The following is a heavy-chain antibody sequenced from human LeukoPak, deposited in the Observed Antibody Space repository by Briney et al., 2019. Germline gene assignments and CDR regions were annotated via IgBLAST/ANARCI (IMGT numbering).Heavy chain of an antibody. V-gene: IGHV3-7*01. J-gene: IGHJ4*02. Sequence: GGSLRLSCVVSGFSFNTYWMIWVRQAPGKGLERVANIKEDGTVKYYLDSVKGRFTISRDNAKNSLYLQMNSLRAEDTAVYYCAREIVPDYWGQGTLVTVSS. D-gene: IGHD2/OR15-2a*01. CDR2: IKEDGTVK. CDR1: GFSFNTYW. CDR3: AREIVPDY.